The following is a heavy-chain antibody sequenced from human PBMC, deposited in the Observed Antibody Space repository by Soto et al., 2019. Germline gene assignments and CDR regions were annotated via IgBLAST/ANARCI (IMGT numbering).Heavy chain of an antibody. CDR2: IYSGGST. D-gene: IGHD3-3*01. CDR1: GFTVSRNS. Sequence: EVQLVESGGGLVQPGGSLRLSCAASGFTVSRNSMSWVRQAPGKGLEWVSVIYSGGSTYYADSVKGRFTISRDNSKNTLYLQMNSLRAEDTAVYYCVGDYDCWSGSYWGQGTLVTVSS. J-gene: IGHJ4*02. V-gene: IGHV3-66*01. CDR3: VGDYDCWSGSY.